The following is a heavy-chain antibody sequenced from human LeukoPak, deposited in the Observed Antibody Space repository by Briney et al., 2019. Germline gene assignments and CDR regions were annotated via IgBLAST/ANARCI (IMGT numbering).Heavy chain of an antibody. V-gene: IGHV3-33*08. J-gene: IGHJ3*02. Sequence: GGSLRLSCAASGFTFSSYAMSWVRQAPGRGLEWVAVIWYDGSNKYYADSVKGRFTISRDNSKNTLYLQMNSLRAEDTAVYYCARGKGLPDIWGQGTMVTVSS. CDR1: GFTFSSYA. CDR2: IWYDGSNK. CDR3: ARGKGLPDI.